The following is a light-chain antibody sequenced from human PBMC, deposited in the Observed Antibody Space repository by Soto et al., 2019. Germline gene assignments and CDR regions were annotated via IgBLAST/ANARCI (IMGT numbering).Light chain of an antibody. CDR3: HQYGRSPYT. J-gene: IGKJ5*01. V-gene: IGKV3-20*01. CDR1: ESVSSN. CDR2: GVS. Sequence: EIVMTQSPGTLSLSPGERATLSCRAGESVSSNLAWYQQRPGQAPRLLIHGVSSRATGIPDRFSGSGSGTDFTLTINRLEPEDFAVYYCHQYGRSPYTFGQGTRLEIK.